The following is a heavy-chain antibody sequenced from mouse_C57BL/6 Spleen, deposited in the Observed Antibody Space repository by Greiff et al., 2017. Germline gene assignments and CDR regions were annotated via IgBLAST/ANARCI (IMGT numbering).Heavy chain of an antibody. CDR1: GFSFTSYA. D-gene: IGHD2-2*01. CDR3: ARNGGYDATGTFFAY. V-gene: IGHV2-9-1*01. J-gene: IGHJ3*01. Sequence: VKLMESGPGLVAPSQSLSITCTVSGFSFTSYAISWVRQPPGKGLEWLGVIWTGGGTNYNSALKSRLSISKDNSKSQVFLKMNSLQTDDTARYYCARNGGYDATGTFFAYWGQGTLVTVSA. CDR2: IWTGGGT.